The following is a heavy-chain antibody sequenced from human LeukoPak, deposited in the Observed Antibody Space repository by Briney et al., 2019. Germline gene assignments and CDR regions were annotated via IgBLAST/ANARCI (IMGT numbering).Heavy chain of an antibody. V-gene: IGHV4-4*07. CDR2: IYTSGST. D-gene: IGHD3-22*01. CDR3: ARQDSSGYDDAFDI. Sequence: TSETLSLTCTVAGGSISSYYWSWIRQPAGKGLEWIGRIYTSGSTNYNPSLKSRVTMSVDTSKNQFSLKLSSVTAADTAVYYCARQDSSGYDDAFDIWDQGTMVTVSS. J-gene: IGHJ3*02. CDR1: GGSISSYY.